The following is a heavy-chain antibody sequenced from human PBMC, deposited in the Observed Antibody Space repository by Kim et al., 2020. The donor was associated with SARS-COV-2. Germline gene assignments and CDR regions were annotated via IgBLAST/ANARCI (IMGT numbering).Heavy chain of an antibody. D-gene: IGHD3-10*01. CDR3: ARVPTGGPVRGVIITSRYGMDV. CDR1: GGSFSGYY. CDR2: INHSGST. J-gene: IGHJ6*02. V-gene: IGHV4-34*01. Sequence: SETLSLTCAVYGGSFSGYYWSWIRQPPGKGLEWIGEINHSGSTNYNPSLKSRVTISVDTSKNQFSLKLSSVTAADTAVYYCARVPTGGPVRGVIITSRYGMDVWGQGTTVTVSS.